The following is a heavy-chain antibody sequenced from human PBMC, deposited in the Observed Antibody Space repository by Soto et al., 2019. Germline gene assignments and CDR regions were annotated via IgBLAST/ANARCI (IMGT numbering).Heavy chain of an antibody. Sequence: SETLSLTCAVYGGSFSGYYWSWIRQPPVKVLEWIGEINHSGSTNYNPSLKSRVTISVDTSKNQFSLKLSSVTAADTAVYYCARRRPRYCSGGSCQRSGAFDIWGQGTTVTVSS. D-gene: IGHD2-15*01. J-gene: IGHJ3*02. CDR1: GGSFSGYY. CDR2: INHSGST. V-gene: IGHV4-34*01. CDR3: ARRRPRYCSGGSCQRSGAFDI.